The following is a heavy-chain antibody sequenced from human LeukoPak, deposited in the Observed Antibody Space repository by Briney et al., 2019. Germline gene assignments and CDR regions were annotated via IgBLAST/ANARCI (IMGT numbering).Heavy chain of an antibody. D-gene: IGHD3-16*01. CDR1: GFTFSSYG. J-gene: IGHJ6*02. CDR3: ARDMKPRDMYYYYGMDV. CDR2: IWYGGSNK. Sequence: GGSLRLSCAASGFTFSSYGLHWVRQAPGKGLEWVAVIWYGGSNKYYADSVKGRFTISRDNSKNTLYLQMNSLRAEDTAVYYCARDMKPRDMYYYYGMDVWGQGTTVTVSS. V-gene: IGHV3-33*01.